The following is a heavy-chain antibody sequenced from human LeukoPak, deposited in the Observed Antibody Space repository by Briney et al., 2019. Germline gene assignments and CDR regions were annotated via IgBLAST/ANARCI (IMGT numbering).Heavy chain of an antibody. CDR1: GFTFSGYY. CDR3: ARGDFNDNGDYVDAFDV. Sequence: GGSLRLSCAASGFTFSGYYMSWIRQAPGKGLEWVSYTSSSGSTIYYADSVKGRFTISRDNAKNSLYLQMNSLRAEDTAVYYCARGDFNDNGDYVDAFDVWGQGTMVTVSS. CDR2: TSSSGSTI. D-gene: IGHD4-17*01. J-gene: IGHJ3*01. V-gene: IGHV3-11*04.